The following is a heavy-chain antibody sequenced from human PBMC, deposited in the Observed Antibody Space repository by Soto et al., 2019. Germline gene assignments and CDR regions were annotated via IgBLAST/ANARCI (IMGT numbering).Heavy chain of an antibody. V-gene: IGHV3-21*01. D-gene: IGHD5-18*01. CDR1: GFTFSSYS. CDR3: ARDQPGYSYGYGLGY. Sequence: EVQLVESGGGLVKPGGSLRLSCAASGFTFSSYSMNWVRQAPGKGLEWVSSISSSSSYIYSADSVNSRFTISRDNAKNSRYLQMNSLRAEDTAVYYCARDQPGYSYGYGLGYWGQGTLVTVSS. J-gene: IGHJ4*02. CDR2: ISSSSSYI.